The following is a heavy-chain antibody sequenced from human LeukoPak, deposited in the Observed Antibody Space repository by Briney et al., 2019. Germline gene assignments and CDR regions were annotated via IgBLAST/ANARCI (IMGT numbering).Heavy chain of an antibody. Sequence: ASVKVSCKASGYTFTSYYMHWVRQAPGLGLEWMGIIRPIADTTTYSQKFQGRVTMTRDTPTSTVYMELSSLRSDDTAVYYCVRDNSIADRGWWFDPWGQGTLVTVSS. CDR2: IRPIADTT. D-gene: IGHD1-14*01. V-gene: IGHV1-46*01. CDR1: GYTFTSYY. J-gene: IGHJ5*02. CDR3: VRDNSIADRGWWFDP.